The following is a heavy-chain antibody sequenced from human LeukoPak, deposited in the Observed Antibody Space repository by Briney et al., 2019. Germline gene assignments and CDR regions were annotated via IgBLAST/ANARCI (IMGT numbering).Heavy chain of an antibody. J-gene: IGHJ4*02. CDR3: ASSDYYDSSGYFDY. CDR2: SGNT. CDR1: GGSISSSVYY. Sequence: PSETLSLTCSVSGGSISSSVYYWGCSGNTYYNPSLKSPVTISIDTSKNQFSLKLSSVTAADTAVYYCASSDYYDSSGYFDYWGQGTLVTVSS. V-gene: IGHV4-39*07. D-gene: IGHD3-22*01.